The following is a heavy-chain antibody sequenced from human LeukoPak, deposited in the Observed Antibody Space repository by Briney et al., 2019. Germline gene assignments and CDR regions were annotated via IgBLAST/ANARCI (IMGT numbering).Heavy chain of an antibody. CDR1: GGSFSGYY. CDR2: INHSGST. V-gene: IGHV4-34*01. D-gene: IGHD4-17*01. Sequence: SETLSLTCAVYGGSFSGYYWSWIRQPPGKGLEWIGEINHSGSTNYNPSLKSRVTISVDTSKNQFSLKLSSVTAADTAVYYCATTATVTAGSWYNWFDPWGRGTLVTVSS. CDR3: ATTATVTAGSWYNWFDP. J-gene: IGHJ5*02.